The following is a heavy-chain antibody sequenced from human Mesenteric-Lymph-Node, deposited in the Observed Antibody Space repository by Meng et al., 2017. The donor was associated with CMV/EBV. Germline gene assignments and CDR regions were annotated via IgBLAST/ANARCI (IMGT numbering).Heavy chain of an antibody. Sequence: VQVHQWGAGLLKRSEPLAVTCAVYGGSFSGYYWNWIRQSPEKGLEWIGEINHSGSTTYNPSFTSRIIISVDTSTNQISLNMSSVTAADTAVYYCARGSSYDILTGYFDYWGQGALVTVSS. CDR3: ARGSSYDILTGYFDY. CDR2: INHSGST. J-gene: IGHJ4*02. V-gene: IGHV4-34*01. D-gene: IGHD3-9*01. CDR1: GGSFSGYY.